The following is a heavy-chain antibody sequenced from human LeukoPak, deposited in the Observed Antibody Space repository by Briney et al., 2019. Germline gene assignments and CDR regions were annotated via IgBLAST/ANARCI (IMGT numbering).Heavy chain of an antibody. V-gene: IGHV6-1*01. CDR1: GDSVSSNSAA. Sequence: SQTLSLTCAISGDSVSSNSAAWNWIRQSPSRGLEWLGRTYYRSKWYNDYAVSVKSRITINPDTSKNQFSLQLNSVTPEDTAVYYCARDQDYGDYHSKDTYYFDYWGQGTLVTVSS. D-gene: IGHD4-17*01. J-gene: IGHJ4*02. CDR2: TYYRSKWYN. CDR3: ARDQDYGDYHSKDTYYFDY.